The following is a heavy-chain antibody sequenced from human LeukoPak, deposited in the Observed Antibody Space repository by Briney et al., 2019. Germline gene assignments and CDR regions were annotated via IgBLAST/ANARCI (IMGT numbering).Heavy chain of an antibody. CDR3: ARDPRYCSSTSCLFGGYFDY. Sequence: ASVTVSCTASGYTFTNYGISWVRQAPGQGLEWMGWISAYNGHTNYAQKLQGRVTMTTDTSTSTAYMELRSLRSDDTAVYYCARDPRYCSSTSCLFGGYFDYWGQGTLVTVSS. V-gene: IGHV1-18*01. CDR2: ISAYNGHT. CDR1: GYTFTNYG. D-gene: IGHD2-2*01. J-gene: IGHJ4*02.